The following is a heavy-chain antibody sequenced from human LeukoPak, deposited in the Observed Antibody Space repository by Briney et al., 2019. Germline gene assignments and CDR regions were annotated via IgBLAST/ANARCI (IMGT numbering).Heavy chain of an antibody. CDR3: AVRFDY. CDR1: GFTFSSYD. Sequence: GGSLRLSCAASGFTFSSYDMNWVRQAPGKGLEWVSEISGGGGTTYYADSVKGRFTISRDNAKNSLYLQMNSLRAEDTAVYYCAVRFDYWGQGILVTVSS. CDR2: ISGGGGTT. J-gene: IGHJ4*02. D-gene: IGHD3-16*02. V-gene: IGHV3-23*01.